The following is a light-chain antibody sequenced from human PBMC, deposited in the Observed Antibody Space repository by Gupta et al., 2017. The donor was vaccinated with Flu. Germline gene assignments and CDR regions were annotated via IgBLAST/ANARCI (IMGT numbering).Light chain of an antibody. CDR1: QSVASY. CDR3: QHYGTSPT. CDR2: GAS. V-gene: IGKV3-20*01. J-gene: IGKJ2*01. Sequence: DIVLTQSPGTLSLSPGERATLSCRASQSVASYLVWYQQKTGQAPRLLIYGASSRATGIPDRFSGSGSGTDFSLTISRLEPEDFAVYYCQHYGTSPTFGQGTKLEIK.